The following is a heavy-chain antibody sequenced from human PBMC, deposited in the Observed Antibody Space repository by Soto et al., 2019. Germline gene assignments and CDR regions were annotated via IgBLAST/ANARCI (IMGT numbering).Heavy chain of an antibody. CDR3: ARVSVTIFGVVMGHYYYAMDV. CDR1: GGSFSDYH. Sequence: PSETLSLTCAVYGGSFSDYHWSWIRQPPGKGLEWIGEINHSGSTKYNPSLKSRVTISKDTSKKQVSLKLTSVTAADTAVYYCARVSVTIFGVVMGHYYYAMDVWGQGTTVT. D-gene: IGHD3-3*01. V-gene: IGHV4-34*01. CDR2: INHSGST. J-gene: IGHJ6*02.